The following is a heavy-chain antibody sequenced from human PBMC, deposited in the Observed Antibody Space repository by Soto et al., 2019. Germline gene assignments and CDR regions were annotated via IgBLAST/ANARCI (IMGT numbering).Heavy chain of an antibody. CDR1: GGSLSTYY. CDR3: AMTFYDAGNYDNSWFGP. J-gene: IGHJ5*02. Sequence: QVQLQESGPGVVKPSETLSLTCAVSGGSLSTYYWNWIRQTPGKGVEWIGSVYHSGSTSYNQSPKRRVTISVDTSKNQFSLKLTSVTAADTDVYYCAMTFYDAGNYDNSWFGPWGEGTLVTVSS. V-gene: IGHV4-59*01. CDR2: VYHSGST. D-gene: IGHD3-10*01.